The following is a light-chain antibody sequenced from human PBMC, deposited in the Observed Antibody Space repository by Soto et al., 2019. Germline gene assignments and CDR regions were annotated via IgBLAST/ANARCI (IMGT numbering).Light chain of an antibody. CDR1: QSVSSN. J-gene: IGKJ1*01. V-gene: IGKV3D-15*01. Sequence: EIVMTQSPATPSVSPGERATLSCRASQSVSSNLAWYQQKPGQAPRLLIYGASTRATGIPARFSGSGSGTEFILTISSLQSEDFAVYYCQQYNNWPRTFGQGTKVDIK. CDR3: QQYNNWPRT. CDR2: GAS.